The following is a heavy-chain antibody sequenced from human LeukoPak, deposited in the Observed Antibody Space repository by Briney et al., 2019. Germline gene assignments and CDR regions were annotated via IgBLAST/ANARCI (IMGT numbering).Heavy chain of an antibody. Sequence: GGSLRLSCAASGFTFNNYGIHWVRQAPGKGLEWVTFIRYDGSDKYYADSVKGRFTISRDNAKNSLYLQMNSLRAEDTAVYYCARDGDYYGSGSSDAFDIWGQGTMVTVSS. CDR1: GFTFNNYG. J-gene: IGHJ3*02. CDR2: IRYDGSDK. CDR3: ARDGDYYGSGSSDAFDI. V-gene: IGHV3-30*02. D-gene: IGHD3-10*01.